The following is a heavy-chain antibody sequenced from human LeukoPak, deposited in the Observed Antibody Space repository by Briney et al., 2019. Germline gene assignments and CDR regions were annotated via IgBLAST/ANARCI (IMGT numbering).Heavy chain of an antibody. CDR2: IYHSGST. V-gene: IGHV4-4*02. Sequence: PSGTLSLTCAVSGGSISSSNWWSWVRQPPGKGLEWIGEIYHSGSTNYNPSLKSRVTISVDKSKNQFSLKLSSVTAADTAVYYCARCLYGGNSGAWMDHWGQGTLVTVSS. CDR1: GGSISSSNW. CDR3: ARCLYGGNSGAWMDH. J-gene: IGHJ4*02. D-gene: IGHD4-23*01.